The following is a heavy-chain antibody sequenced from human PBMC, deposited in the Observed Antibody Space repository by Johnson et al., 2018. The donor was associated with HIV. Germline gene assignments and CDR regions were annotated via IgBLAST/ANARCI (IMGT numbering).Heavy chain of an antibody. J-gene: IGHJ3*02. D-gene: IGHD2-21*02. CDR2: ISSSGGST. V-gene: IGHV3-64*01. CDR3: ARAPRAFCDGDCYPNAFGI. Sequence: VQLVESGGGVVQPGRSLRLSCAASGFTFSSFGMHWVRQAPGKGLEYVSAISSSGGSTYYANSVKGRFTISRDNSKNSLYLQMGSLRAEDTAVYYCARAPRAFCDGDCYPNAFGIWGQGTMVTGSS. CDR1: GFTFSSFG.